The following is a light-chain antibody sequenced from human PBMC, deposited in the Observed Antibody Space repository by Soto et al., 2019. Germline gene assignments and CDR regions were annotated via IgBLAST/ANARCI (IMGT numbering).Light chain of an antibody. J-gene: IGLJ2*01. CDR2: DVN. CDR3: SAYSTGSNTVL. V-gene: IGLV2-14*03. CDR1: TSDIGNTYNY. Sequence: QSVLTQPASVSGSPGQSVTLSCTGTTSDIGNTYNYVSWYQHHPGKAPKLIISDVNNRPSGVSDRFSGSKSGNTASLTISGLQAEDEADYYCSAYSTGSNTVLFGGGTKVTVL.